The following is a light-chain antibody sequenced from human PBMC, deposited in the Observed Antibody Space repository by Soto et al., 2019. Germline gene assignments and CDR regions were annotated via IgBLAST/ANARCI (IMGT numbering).Light chain of an antibody. Sequence: DIQMTQSPSSLSASVGDIVTITCRASQTISSFLNWYQMKPTEAPKLLVYAKSSLQSGVPARFGGRGSGTDFTLTIISLKPEDFATYYGQQIYRTSWTFGQGTKVEIK. CDR1: QTISSF. CDR2: AKS. V-gene: IGKV1-39*01. CDR3: QQIYRTSWT. J-gene: IGKJ1*01.